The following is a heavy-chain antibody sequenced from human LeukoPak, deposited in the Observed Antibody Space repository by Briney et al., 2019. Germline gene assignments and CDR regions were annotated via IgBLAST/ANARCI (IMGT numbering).Heavy chain of an antibody. J-gene: IGHJ5*02. D-gene: IGHD1-7*01. CDR1: GGSISSGGYY. CDR2: IYHSGST. CDR3: AREGPNWNYGDWFDP. Sequence: SETLSLTCTVSGGSISSGGYYWSWIRQPPGKGLEWIGYIYHSGSTYYNPSLKSRVTISVDRSKNQFSLKLSSVTAADTAVYYCAREGPNWNYGDWFDPWGQGTLVTVSS. V-gene: IGHV4-30-2*01.